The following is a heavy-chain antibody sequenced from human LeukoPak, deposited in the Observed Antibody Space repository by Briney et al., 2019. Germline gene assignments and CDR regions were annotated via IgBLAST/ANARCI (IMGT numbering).Heavy chain of an antibody. CDR3: ANPPWYQAEYYMDV. J-gene: IGHJ6*03. V-gene: IGHV3-23*01. CDR2: ISRSGGST. CDR1: GFTFSSYA. D-gene: IGHD2-2*01. Sequence: GGSLRLSCAASGFTFSSYAMSWVRQAPGKGLEWVSDISRSGGSTYYADSVKGRFTISRDNSKNTLYLQMNSLRAEDTAVYYCANPPWYQAEYYMDVWGKGTTVTVSS.